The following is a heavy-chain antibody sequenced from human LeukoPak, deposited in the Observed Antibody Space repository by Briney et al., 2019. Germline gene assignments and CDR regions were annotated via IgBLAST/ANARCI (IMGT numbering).Heavy chain of an antibody. CDR1: GFTFSDYY. CDR3: ARASPCSSTSCYAENWFDP. D-gene: IGHD2-2*01. J-gene: IGHJ5*02. Sequence: PGGSLRLSCAASGFTFSDYYMSWIRQAPGKGLEWVSYISSSGSTIYYADSVKGRFTISRDNAKNSLYLQMNSLRAEDTAVYYCARASPCSSTSCYAENWFDPWGQGTLVTVSS. V-gene: IGHV3-11*04. CDR2: ISSSGSTI.